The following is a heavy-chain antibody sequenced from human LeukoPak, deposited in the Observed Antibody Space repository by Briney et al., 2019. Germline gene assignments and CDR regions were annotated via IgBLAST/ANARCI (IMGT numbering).Heavy chain of an antibody. J-gene: IGHJ4*02. Sequence: GGSLRLSCAASGFTFSSYWMSWVRQPPGKGLEWVANMKQDGSEKYYVDSVKGRFTISRDNAKNSLYLQMNSLRAEDTAVYYCARDYCSSISCYYGGSYYFDYWGQGTLVTVSS. D-gene: IGHD2-2*01. CDR3: ARDYCSSISCYYGGSYYFDY. CDR1: GFTFSSYW. CDR2: MKQDGSEK. V-gene: IGHV3-7*01.